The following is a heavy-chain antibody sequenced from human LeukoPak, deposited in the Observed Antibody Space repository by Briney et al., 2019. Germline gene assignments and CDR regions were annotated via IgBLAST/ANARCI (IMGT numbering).Heavy chain of an antibody. V-gene: IGHV4-39*07. Sequence: PSETLSLTCTVSGGSISSSSYYWGWIRQPPGKGLEWIGSIYYSGSTYYNPSLKSRVTISVDTSKNQFSLKLSSVTAADTAVYYCARARREMVDYWGQGTLVTVSS. J-gene: IGHJ4*02. CDR3: ARARREMVDY. CDR1: GGSISSSSYY. D-gene: IGHD5-24*01. CDR2: IYYSGST.